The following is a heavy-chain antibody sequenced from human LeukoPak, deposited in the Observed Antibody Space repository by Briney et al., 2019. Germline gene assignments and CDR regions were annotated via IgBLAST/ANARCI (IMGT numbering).Heavy chain of an antibody. Sequence: PGGSLRLSCAASGFTFSSYGMHWVRQAPGKGLEWVAVISYDGSNKYYADSVKGRFTISRDNSKNTLYLQMNSLRAEDTAVYYCAKDTKNAIDYWGQGTLVTVSS. CDR2: ISYDGSNK. CDR1: GFTFSSYG. CDR3: AKDTKNAIDY. V-gene: IGHV3-30*18. J-gene: IGHJ4*02. D-gene: IGHD1-1*01.